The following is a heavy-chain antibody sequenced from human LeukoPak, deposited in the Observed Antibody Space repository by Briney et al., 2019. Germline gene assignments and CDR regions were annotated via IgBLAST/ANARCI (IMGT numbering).Heavy chain of an antibody. CDR1: GFTFDDYA. V-gene: IGHV3-9*01. Sequence: QPGRSLRLSCAASGFTFDDYAMHWVRQAPGKGLEWVSGISWNSGSIGYADSVKGRFTISRDNAKNSLYLQMNSLRAEDTAVYYCTTDYVYYFYGMDVWGQGTTVTVSS. CDR2: ISWNSGSI. D-gene: IGHD3-10*02. CDR3: TTDYVYYFYGMDV. J-gene: IGHJ6*02.